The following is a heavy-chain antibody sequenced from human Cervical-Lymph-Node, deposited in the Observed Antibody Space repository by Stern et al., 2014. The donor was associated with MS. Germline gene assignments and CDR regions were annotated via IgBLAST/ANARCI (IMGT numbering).Heavy chain of an antibody. CDR1: GITFSSHD. Sequence: VQLVQSGAEVMKPGSSVKVSCEASGITFSSHDIGWVRQAPGQGPEWLGGASPLFGTANYAQNFQGRVTFSADDSTSTTYMELSSLRSEDTAVYYCARHQAGIAADWGQGTLVTVSS. CDR3: ARHQAGIAAD. D-gene: IGHD6-13*01. CDR2: ASPLFGTA. J-gene: IGHJ4*02. V-gene: IGHV1-69*01.